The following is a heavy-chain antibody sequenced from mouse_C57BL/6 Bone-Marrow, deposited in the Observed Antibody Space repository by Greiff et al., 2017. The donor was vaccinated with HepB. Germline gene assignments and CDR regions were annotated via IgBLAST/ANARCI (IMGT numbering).Heavy chain of an antibody. CDR1: GYTFTSYW. CDR2: IHPNSGST. CDR3: ANYYGSRWYFDV. D-gene: IGHD1-1*01. Sequence: QVQLQQPGAELVKPGASVKLSCKASGYTFTSYWKHWVKQRPGQGLEWIGMIHPNSGSTNYNEKFKSKATLTVDKSSSTAYMQLSSLTSEDSAVYYCANYYGSRWYFDVWGTGTTVTVSS. J-gene: IGHJ1*03. V-gene: IGHV1-64*01.